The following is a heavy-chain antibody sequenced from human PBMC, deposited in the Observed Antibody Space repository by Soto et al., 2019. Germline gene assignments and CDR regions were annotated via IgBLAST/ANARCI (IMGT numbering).Heavy chain of an antibody. J-gene: IGHJ6*02. V-gene: IGHV4-30-4*01. CDR1: GDSISRGNKY. CDR3: ARVPSPFDYYYAMDV. Sequence: SETLSLTCTVSGDSISRGNKYWGWIRQPPGKGLEWIGYIFSSGTTYYNPSLKSRLTMSLDASQNQFSLKLNSLTDADTAVYFCARVPSPFDYYYAMDVWGQGTTVTVSS. CDR2: IFSSGTT. D-gene: IGHD3-16*01.